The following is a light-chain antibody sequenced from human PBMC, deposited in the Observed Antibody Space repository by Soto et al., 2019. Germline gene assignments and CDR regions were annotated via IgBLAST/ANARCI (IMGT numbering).Light chain of an antibody. Sequence: EIVLTQSPGTLSLSPGEGATLSCRASQSVSSAYLAWYQQKPGQAPRLLIYDVSSRATGIPDRFSGSGSGTDFTLTISRLEPEDFAVYYCQQYGSSPGTFGQGTKVDIK. V-gene: IGKV3-20*01. CDR1: QSVSSAY. CDR2: DVS. CDR3: QQYGSSPGT. J-gene: IGKJ1*01.